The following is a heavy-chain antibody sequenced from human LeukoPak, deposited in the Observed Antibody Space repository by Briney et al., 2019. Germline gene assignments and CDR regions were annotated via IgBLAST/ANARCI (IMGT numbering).Heavy chain of an antibody. V-gene: IGHV4-61*05. Sequence: SETLSLTCTVSGGSISSSSYYWGWIRQPPGKGLEWIGYNYYNQNINYNPSLKSRVTISVDTSKNQFSLKLRYVTAADTAVYYCARYDYSYYWAFDNWGQGTLVTVSS. CDR2: NYYNQNI. CDR3: ARYDYSYYWAFDN. D-gene: IGHD4-11*01. J-gene: IGHJ4*02. CDR1: GGSISSSSYY.